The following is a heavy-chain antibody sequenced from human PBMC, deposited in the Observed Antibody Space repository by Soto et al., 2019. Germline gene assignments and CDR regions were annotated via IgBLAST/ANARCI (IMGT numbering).Heavy chain of an antibody. V-gene: IGHV3-48*04. CDR2: ISSSSSTI. CDR3: ARDKVPIAALFCDAFDI. CDR1: GFTFSSYS. J-gene: IGHJ3*02. Sequence: GGSLRLSCAASGFTFSSYSMNWVRQAPGKGLEWVSYISSSSSTIYYADSVKGRFTISRDNAKNSLYLQMNSLRAEDTAVYYCARDKVPIAALFCDAFDIWGQGTMVTVSS. D-gene: IGHD6-6*01.